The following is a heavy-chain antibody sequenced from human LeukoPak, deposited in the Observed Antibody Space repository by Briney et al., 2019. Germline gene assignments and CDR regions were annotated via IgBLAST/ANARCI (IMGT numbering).Heavy chain of an antibody. D-gene: IGHD4-17*01. J-gene: IGHJ3*02. Sequence: PGRSLRLSCAASGFNFDDYTMHWVRQPPGKGLEWVSGISWNSDFIVYGDSVKGRFTISRDNSKNTLYLQMNSLRAEDTAVYYCVHDYVDAFDIWGQGTMVTVSS. CDR3: VHDYVDAFDI. CDR2: ISWNSDFI. V-gene: IGHV3-9*01. CDR1: GFNFDDYT.